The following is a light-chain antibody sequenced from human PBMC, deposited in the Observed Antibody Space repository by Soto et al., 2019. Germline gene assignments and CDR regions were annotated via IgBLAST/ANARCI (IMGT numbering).Light chain of an antibody. V-gene: IGKV3-20*01. CDR1: QTINNN. J-gene: IGKJ1*01. CDR3: QKYGTSPTT. CDR2: GAS. Sequence: VMTQAPATLSVSPVERAPLSCRASQTINNNVAWYQQKTGQAPRFLMYGASSRATGIPDRLSGRGSGTDLTLTISRLEPEDFAVYYCQKYGTSPTTFGQGTKVDIK.